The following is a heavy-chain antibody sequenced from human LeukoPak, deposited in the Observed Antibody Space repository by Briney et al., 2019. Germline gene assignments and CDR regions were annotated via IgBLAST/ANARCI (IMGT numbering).Heavy chain of an antibody. CDR1: GGSFSGYY. Sequence: SETLSLTCAVYGGSFSGYYWSWIRQPAGKGLEWIGRMYTSESTNYNPSLKNRITMSVDTSKNQFSLKLSSVTAADTAVYYCAREITSTSRHFDYWGQGTLVTVSS. CDR2: MYTSEST. D-gene: IGHD2-2*01. CDR3: AREITSTSRHFDY. J-gene: IGHJ4*02. V-gene: IGHV4-4*07.